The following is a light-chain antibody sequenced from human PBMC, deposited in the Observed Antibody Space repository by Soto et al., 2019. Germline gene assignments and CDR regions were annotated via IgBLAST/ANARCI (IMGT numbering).Light chain of an antibody. Sequence: EIVLTQSPATLSLSPGERATLSCRASQSVGTYLAWYQHKPGQAPRLLIYRASTGATGIPARFSGSGSGTDFTLTISSLEPEDSAVYYCHHRSNWPPMYTFGQGTKLEIK. CDR1: QSVGTY. CDR2: RAS. V-gene: IGKV3-11*01. J-gene: IGKJ2*01. CDR3: HHRSNWPPMYT.